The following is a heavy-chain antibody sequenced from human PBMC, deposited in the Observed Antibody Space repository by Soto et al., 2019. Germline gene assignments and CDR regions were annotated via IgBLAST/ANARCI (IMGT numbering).Heavy chain of an antibody. D-gene: IGHD2-8*01. CDR2: ISAYNGNT. CDR1: GYTFTSYG. J-gene: IGHJ6*02. Sequence: QVQLVQSGAEVKKPGASVKVSCKASGYTFTSYGISWVRQAPGQGLEWMGRISAYNGNTNYAQKLQGRVTMTTDTSTSTAYMELRSLRSDDTAVYYCAVGYCTNGVCSILYGMDVWGQGTTVTVSS. CDR3: AVGYCTNGVCSILYGMDV. V-gene: IGHV1-18*01.